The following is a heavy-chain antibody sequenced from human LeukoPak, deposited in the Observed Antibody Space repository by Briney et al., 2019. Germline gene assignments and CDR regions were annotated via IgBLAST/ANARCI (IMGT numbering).Heavy chain of an antibody. D-gene: IGHD5-18*01. CDR2: VYYSGST. Sequence: SETLSLTCTVSGASIRSGDYYWSWIRQPPGKGLEWIGDVYYSGSTYYNTSLKSRLTISVDTSKNQFSLKLSSVTAADTAVYYCARVADTAMNYFDYWGQGTLVTVSS. J-gene: IGHJ4*02. V-gene: IGHV4-30-4*08. CDR1: GASIRSGDYY. CDR3: ARVADTAMNYFDY.